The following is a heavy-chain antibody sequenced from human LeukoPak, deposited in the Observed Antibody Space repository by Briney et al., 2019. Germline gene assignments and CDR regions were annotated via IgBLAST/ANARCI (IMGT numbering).Heavy chain of an antibody. CDR3: ARDPGYSSSSAREDY. V-gene: IGHV5-51*01. D-gene: IGHD6-13*01. CDR1: GYSFPTYW. CDR2: IYPGDSDT. Sequence: GESLKISCKGSGYSFPTYWIGWVRQMPGKGLEWMGIIYPGDSDTRYSPSFQGQVTISADKSISTAYLQWSSLKASDTAMYYCARDPGYSSSSAREDYWGQGTLVTVSS. J-gene: IGHJ4*02.